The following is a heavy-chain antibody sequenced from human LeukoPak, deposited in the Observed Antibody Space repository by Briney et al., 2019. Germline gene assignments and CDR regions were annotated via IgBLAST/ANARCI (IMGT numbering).Heavy chain of an antibody. D-gene: IGHD3-3*01. V-gene: IGHV3-33*01. Sequence: PGGSLRLSCAASGFTFSSYGMHWVRQAPGNRLEWLAVIWYDGSNKYYADSVKGRFTISRDNSKNTLYLQMNSLRAEDTAVYYCARDRADLWSGGPTLPHPLDYWGQGTLVTVSS. J-gene: IGHJ4*02. CDR3: ARDRADLWSGGPTLPHPLDY. CDR2: IWYDGSNK. CDR1: GFTFSSYG.